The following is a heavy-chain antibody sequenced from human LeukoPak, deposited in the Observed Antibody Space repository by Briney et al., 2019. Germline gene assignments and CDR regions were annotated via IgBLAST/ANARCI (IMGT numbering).Heavy chain of an antibody. CDR3: ARLGLSDAFDI. J-gene: IGHJ3*02. V-gene: IGHV3-30*03. Sequence: GRSLRLSCAASRFMFSSYGMHWVRQAPGKGLEWVAVISYDGSNKYYADSVKGRFTISRDNSKNTLYLQMNSLRPEDTAVYYCARLGLSDAFDIWGQGTMVTVSS. CDR2: ISYDGSNK. CDR1: RFMFSSYG. D-gene: IGHD2-15*01.